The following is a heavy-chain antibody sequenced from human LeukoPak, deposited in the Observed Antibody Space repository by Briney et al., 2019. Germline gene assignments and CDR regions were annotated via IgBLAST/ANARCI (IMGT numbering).Heavy chain of an antibody. J-gene: IGHJ4*02. D-gene: IGHD6-19*01. Sequence: ASVKVSCKASGYTFTGYYMHWVRQAPGQGLEWMGWINPNSGGTSYAQKFQGRVTMTRDTSISTAYMELSRLRSDDTAVYYCARGRAVAGTMKYYFDYWGQGTLVTVSS. CDR3: ARGRAVAGTMKYYFDY. V-gene: IGHV1-2*02. CDR1: GYTFTGYY. CDR2: INPNSGGT.